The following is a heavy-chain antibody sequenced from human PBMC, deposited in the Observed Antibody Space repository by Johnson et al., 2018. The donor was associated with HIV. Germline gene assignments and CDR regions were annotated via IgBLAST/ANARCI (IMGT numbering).Heavy chain of an antibody. D-gene: IGHD5-12*01. CDR1: GFTFSSYG. CDR3: AKDPSYIVATAMTDAFDI. Sequence: QVQLVESGGGVVQPGRSLRLSCAASGFTFSSYGMHWVRQAPGKGLEWVAVIWYDGSNKYYADSVKGRFTISRDNSKNTLYLQMNSLRAEDTAVYYFAKDPSYIVATAMTDAFDIWGQGTMVTVSS. CDR2: IWYDGSNK. J-gene: IGHJ3*02. V-gene: IGHV3-33*06.